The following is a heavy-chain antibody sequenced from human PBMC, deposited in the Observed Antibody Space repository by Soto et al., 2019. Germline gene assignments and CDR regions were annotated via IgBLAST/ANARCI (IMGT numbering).Heavy chain of an antibody. V-gene: IGHV1-18*01. CDR1: GYTFTSYG. CDR2: ISAYNGNT. CDR3: ARDVRYFDWFRVHDAFDI. Sequence: ASVKVSCKASGYTFTSYGISWVRQAPGQGLEWMGWISAYNGNTNYAQKLQGRVTMTTDTSTSTAYMELRSLRSDDTAVYYCARDVRYFDWFRVHDAFDIWGQGTMVTASS. J-gene: IGHJ3*02. D-gene: IGHD3-9*01.